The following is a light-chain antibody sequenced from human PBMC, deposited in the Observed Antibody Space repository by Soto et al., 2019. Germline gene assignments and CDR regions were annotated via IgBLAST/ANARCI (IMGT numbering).Light chain of an antibody. V-gene: IGKV3-11*01. Sequence: ILMTQSPASLSVSPGERATLSCRASQNIYSNIAWYQQRPGQAPRLLIYDASNRATGIPARFSGSGSGTDFTLTISSLEPEDFAIYYCQQRSNWPSWTFGQGTKVDIK. CDR3: QQRSNWPSWT. CDR1: QNIYSN. J-gene: IGKJ1*01. CDR2: DAS.